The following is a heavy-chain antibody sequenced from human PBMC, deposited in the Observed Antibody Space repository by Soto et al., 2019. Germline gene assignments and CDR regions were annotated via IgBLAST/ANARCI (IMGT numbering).Heavy chain of an antibody. J-gene: IGHJ6*02. V-gene: IGHV4-59*01. CDR1: GGSISSYY. CDR2: IYYSGST. Sequence: QVQLQESGPGLVKPSETLSLTCTVSGGSISSYYWSWIRQPPGKGLEWIGYIYYSGSTKYNPSLKSRVTISVDTSKNQFSLKVSSVTAADTAVYYCARGWGTGDYYYYGMDVWGQGTTVTVSS. D-gene: IGHD3-16*01. CDR3: ARGWGTGDYYYYGMDV.